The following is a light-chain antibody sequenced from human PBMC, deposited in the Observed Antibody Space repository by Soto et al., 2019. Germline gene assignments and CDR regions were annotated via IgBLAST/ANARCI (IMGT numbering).Light chain of an antibody. J-gene: IGKJ5*01. V-gene: IGKV1-39*01. CDR2: ASS. Sequence: DLQMTQSPSSLSASVGDRVTITCRARQSISNYLNWYQKKPGKAPKLLIYASSNLQSGVPSRFSGRGSGTDFTLTISSLQYEDVATYYCQQSYSTPTFGQGTRLEIK. CDR3: QQSYSTPT. CDR1: QSISNY.